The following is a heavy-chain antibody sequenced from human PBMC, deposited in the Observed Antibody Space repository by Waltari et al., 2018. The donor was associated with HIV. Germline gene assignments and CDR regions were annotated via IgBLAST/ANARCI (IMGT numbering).Heavy chain of an antibody. CDR1: GGSISGYY. CDR2: IYYPGST. V-gene: IGHV4-59*01. CDR3: ARDRHGTGWSGWGGFDA. J-gene: IGHJ4*02. D-gene: IGHD6-19*01. Sequence: QVQLQESGPGLVKPSETLTLTCSVSGGSISGYYWSWIRQPPGKGLEWIGYIYYPGSTNYNASLKVRLTTSVDTSKNQFSLQLSSLTAADTAMYYCARDRHGTGWSGWGGFDAWGQGSLVTVSS.